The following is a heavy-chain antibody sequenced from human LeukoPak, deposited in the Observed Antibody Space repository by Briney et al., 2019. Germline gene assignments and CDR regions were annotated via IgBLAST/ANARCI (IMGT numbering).Heavy chain of an antibody. Sequence: EASVKVSCKASGYTFTGYYMHWVRQAPGQGLEWMGWINPNSGGTNYAQKFQGWVTMTRDTSISTAYMELGGLRSDDTAVYYCARARSGDCSGGSCQPLEGSDWFDPWGQGTLVTVSS. CDR2: INPNSGGT. CDR1: GYTFTGYY. D-gene: IGHD2-15*01. V-gene: IGHV1-2*04. J-gene: IGHJ5*02. CDR3: ARARSGDCSGGSCQPLEGSDWFDP.